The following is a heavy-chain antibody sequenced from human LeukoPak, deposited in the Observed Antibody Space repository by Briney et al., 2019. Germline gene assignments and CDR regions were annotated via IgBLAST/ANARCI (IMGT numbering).Heavy chain of an antibody. Sequence: ASVKVSCKASGYTFTSYYMHWVRQAPGQGLEWMGIINPSGGSTSYAQKFQGRVTMTEDTSTDTAYMELSSLRSEDTAVYYCATDSRVVPAATNPDYYYYYMDVWGKGTTVTVSS. CDR2: INPSGGST. CDR1: GYTFTSYY. CDR3: ATDSRVVPAATNPDYYYYYMDV. J-gene: IGHJ6*03. V-gene: IGHV1-46*01. D-gene: IGHD2-2*01.